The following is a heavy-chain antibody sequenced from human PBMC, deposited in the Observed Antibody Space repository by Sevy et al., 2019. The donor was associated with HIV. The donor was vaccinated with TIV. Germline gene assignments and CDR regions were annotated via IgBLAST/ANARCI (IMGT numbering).Heavy chain of an antibody. CDR3: AKGRTGYCSGGSCYPNWYFDL. CDR2: ISGSGDST. D-gene: IGHD2-15*01. V-gene: IGHV3-23*01. J-gene: IGHJ2*01. CDR1: GFTFSSYA. Sequence: GGSLRLSCAASGFTFSSYAMSWVRQAPGKGLEWVSAISGSGDSTYYAESVKGRFTISRDNSKNTLYLQMNSLRAEDTAVYYCAKGRTGYCSGGSCYPNWYFDLWGRGTLVTVSS.